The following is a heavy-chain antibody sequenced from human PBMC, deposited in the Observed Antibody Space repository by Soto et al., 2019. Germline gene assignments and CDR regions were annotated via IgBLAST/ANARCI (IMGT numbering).Heavy chain of an antibody. D-gene: IGHD5-18*01. Sequence: ASETLSLTCTVSGGSISSSSYYWGWIRQPPGKGLEWIGSIYYSGSTYYNPSLKSRVTISVDTSKNQFSLKLSSVTAADTAVYYCARGPYSYGYKSGFDYWGQGTLVTVSS. CDR2: IYYSGST. CDR1: GGSISSSSYY. V-gene: IGHV4-39*01. CDR3: ARGPYSYGYKSGFDY. J-gene: IGHJ4*02.